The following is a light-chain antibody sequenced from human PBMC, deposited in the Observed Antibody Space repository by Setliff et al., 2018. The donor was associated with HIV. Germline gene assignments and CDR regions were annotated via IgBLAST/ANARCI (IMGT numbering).Light chain of an antibody. CDR3: CSYAGTYTFEV. J-gene: IGLJ1*01. Sequence: RVTISCTGSSSNIGAGYDVHWYQQFPGTAPKLVIYSNTNRPSGVPDRFSGSKPGTSASLAITGLQGEDEADYYCCSYAGTYTFEVFGTGTKV. CDR2: SNT. V-gene: IGLV1-40*01. CDR1: SSNIGAGYD.